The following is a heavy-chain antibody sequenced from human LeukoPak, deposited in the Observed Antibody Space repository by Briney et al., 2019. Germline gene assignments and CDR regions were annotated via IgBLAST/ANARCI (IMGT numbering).Heavy chain of an antibody. V-gene: IGHV3-48*02. CDR1: GFTFSRYS. CDR2: ISSSSSTV. Sequence: GGSLRLSCAASGFTFSRYSMNWVRQAPGKGLEWVSYISSSSSTVYYADSLKGRFTISRDNAKNSLYLQMNSLRDEDTAVYYCARAQTYYGSGGYLYWGQGTLVTVSP. D-gene: IGHD3-10*01. J-gene: IGHJ4*02. CDR3: ARAQTYYGSGGYLY.